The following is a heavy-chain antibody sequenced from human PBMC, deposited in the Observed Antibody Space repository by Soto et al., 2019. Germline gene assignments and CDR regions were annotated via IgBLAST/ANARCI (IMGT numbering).Heavy chain of an antibody. J-gene: IGHJ5*02. CDR2: INPNSGGT. D-gene: IGHD2-2*01. Sequence: QVQLVQSGAEVKKPGASVKVSCKASGYTFTGYYMHWVRQAPGQGLEWLGWINPNSGGTNYAQKFQGSVTMTRDTSISTAYMELSRLRSDDTAVYYCARDSGQYQLLWWFAPWGQGTLVTVSS. CDR3: ARDSGQYQLLWWFAP. V-gene: IGHV1-2*02. CDR1: GYTFTGYY.